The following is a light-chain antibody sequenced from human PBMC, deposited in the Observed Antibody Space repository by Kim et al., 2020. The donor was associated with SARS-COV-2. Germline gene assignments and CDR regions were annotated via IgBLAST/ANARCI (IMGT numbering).Light chain of an antibody. J-gene: IGLJ2*01. CDR1: KLGDKY. V-gene: IGLV3-1*01. CDR2: QDS. Sequence: SYELTQPPSVSVSPGQTASITCSGDKLGDKYACWYQQKPGQSPVLVIYQDSKRPSGIPERFSGSNPGNTATLTISGTQAMDEADYYCQAWDSSPVV. CDR3: QAWDSSPVV.